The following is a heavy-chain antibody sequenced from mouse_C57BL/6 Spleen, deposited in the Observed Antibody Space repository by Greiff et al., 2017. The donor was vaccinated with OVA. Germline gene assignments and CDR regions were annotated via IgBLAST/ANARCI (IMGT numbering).Heavy chain of an antibody. CDR3: ASYYDDDRVYYAMDY. CDR1: GYAFSSYW. J-gene: IGHJ4*01. CDR2: IYPGDGDT. V-gene: IGHV1-80*01. D-gene: IGHD2-4*01. Sequence: QVQLQQSGAELVKPGASVKISCKASGYAFSSYWMNWVKQRPGKGLEWIGQIYPGDGDTNYNGKFKGKATLTADKSSSPAYMQLSSLTSEDSAVYFCASYYDDDRVYYAMDYWGQGTSVTVSS.